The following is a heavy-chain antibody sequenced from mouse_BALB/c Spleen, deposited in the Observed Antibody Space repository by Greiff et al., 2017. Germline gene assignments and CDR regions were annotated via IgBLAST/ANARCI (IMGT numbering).Heavy chain of an antibody. J-gene: IGHJ4*01. CDR1: GFTFSSFG. Sequence: EVKLMESGGGLVQPGGSRKLSCAASGFTFSSFGMHWVRQAPEKGLEWVAYISSGSSTIYYADTVKGRFTISRDNPKNTLFLQMTSLRSEDTAMYYCARGITEAMDYWGQGTSVTVSS. D-gene: IGHD2-4*01. CDR2: ISSGSSTI. V-gene: IGHV5-17*02. CDR3: ARGITEAMDY.